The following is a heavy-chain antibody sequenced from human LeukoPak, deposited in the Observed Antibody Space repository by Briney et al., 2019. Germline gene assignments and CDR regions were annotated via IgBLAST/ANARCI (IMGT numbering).Heavy chain of an antibody. D-gene: IGHD4-17*01. CDR1: GDSIRRDNYY. J-gene: IGHJ4*02. CDR3: ARGDYGDYYAN. CDR2: IYYSGST. V-gene: IGHV4-61*01. Sequence: PSETLSLTCTVSGDSIRRDNYYWGWIRQPPGKGLEWIGYIYYSGSTNYNPSLKSRVTISVDTSKNQFSLKLSSVTAADTAVYYCARGDYGDYYANWGQGTLVTVSS.